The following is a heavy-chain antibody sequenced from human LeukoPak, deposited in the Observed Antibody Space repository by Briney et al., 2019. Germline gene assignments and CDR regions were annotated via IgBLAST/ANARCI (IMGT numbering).Heavy chain of an antibody. J-gene: IGHJ3*02. Sequence: PGGSLRLSCAASGFTFSDYYMSWIRQAPGKGLEWVSVIYSGDNTYYADSVKGRFTISRDNSKNTLYLQMNSLRAEDTAVYYCARDGADAFDIWGQGTMVTVSS. D-gene: IGHD3-16*01. V-gene: IGHV3-66*01. CDR3: ARDGADAFDI. CDR2: IYSGDNT. CDR1: GFTFSDYY.